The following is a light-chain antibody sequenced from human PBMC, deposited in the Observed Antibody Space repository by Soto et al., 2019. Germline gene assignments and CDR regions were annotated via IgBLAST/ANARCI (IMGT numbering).Light chain of an antibody. CDR3: QQYGSSSFT. Sequence: EIVMTQSPATLSVSPGERATLSCRASQSVSSNLAWYQQKPGLAPRLLIYGASIRATGIPARFSGSGSGTEFTLTISSLQSEDFAVYYCQQYGSSSFTFGPGTKVDIK. J-gene: IGKJ3*01. CDR1: QSVSSN. CDR2: GAS. V-gene: IGKV3-15*01.